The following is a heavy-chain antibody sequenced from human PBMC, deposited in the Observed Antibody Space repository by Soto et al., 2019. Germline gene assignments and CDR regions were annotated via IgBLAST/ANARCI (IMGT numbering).Heavy chain of an antibody. CDR1: GYTFSGSV. CDR2: INADNGNT. D-gene: IGHD4-17*01. J-gene: IGHJ4*02. CDR3: ASEIDATTATSLDY. V-gene: IGHV1-3*01. Sequence: QVPLVQSGAEVKKPGASVKVSCKASGYTFSGSVMHWVRQAPGQGLEWMGWINADNGNTKYSQKFQGRVTMTWDTSASTAYMELSSLRSEDTAIYYCASEIDATTATSLDYWGQGTLVTVSS.